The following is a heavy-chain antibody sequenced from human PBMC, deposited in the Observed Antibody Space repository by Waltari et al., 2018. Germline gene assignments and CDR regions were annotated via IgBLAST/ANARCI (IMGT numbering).Heavy chain of an antibody. D-gene: IGHD3-10*01. V-gene: IGHV6-1*01. CDR1: GDSVSRYGAA. CDR3: ASGRDSAFDI. J-gene: IGHJ3*02. Sequence: QVQLQQSGPGLVKPSQTLSLTCAISGDSVSRYGAAWNWIRRSPSRGLEWLERAYYRSKWSNDYAVSVKSRITIDPDTSQNQFSLQLHSVTPDDTAVYYCASGRDSAFDIWGQGTIVTVSS. CDR2: AYYRSKWSN.